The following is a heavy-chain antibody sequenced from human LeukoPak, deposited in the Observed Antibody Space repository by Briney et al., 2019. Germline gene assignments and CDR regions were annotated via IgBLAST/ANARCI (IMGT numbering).Heavy chain of an antibody. CDR2: ISGSGSTT. CDR1: GFTFNTYV. D-gene: IGHD2-15*01. V-gene: IGHV3-23*01. CDR3: AKDRREGYCSGDTCYYYYYYMDV. Sequence: GGSLRLSCAASGFTFNTYVTSWVRQAPGKGLEWVSSISGSGSTTYYAESVKGRFTISRDNSKNTVYLQMNRLRGEDTAVFYCAKDRREGYCSGDTCYYYYYYMDVWGKGTTVTVSS. J-gene: IGHJ6*03.